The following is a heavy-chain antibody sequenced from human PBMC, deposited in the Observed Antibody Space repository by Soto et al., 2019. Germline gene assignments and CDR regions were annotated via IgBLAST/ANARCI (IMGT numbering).Heavy chain of an antibody. D-gene: IGHD7-27*01. CDR2: INRDRSRT. V-gene: IGHV3-74*01. CDR3: ARGRNWASDY. Sequence: VQLVESGGGLIQPGGSLRLSCAASGFTFSNDCMHWVRQVPGKGLRWVANINRDRSRTTYADSVKGRFTIYRDNAKDTLSLEMNRLRAEDTGVYYCARGRNWASDYWGQGTLVTVSS. CDR1: GFTFSNDC. J-gene: IGHJ4*02.